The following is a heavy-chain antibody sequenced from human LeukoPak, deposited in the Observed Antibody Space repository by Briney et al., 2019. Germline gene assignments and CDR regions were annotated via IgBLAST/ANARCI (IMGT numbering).Heavy chain of an antibody. J-gene: IGHJ4*02. V-gene: IGHV3-23*01. CDR3: ARDLNKYYAKGCFDY. D-gene: IGHD2-8*01. CDR2: ISGSGGST. CDR1: GFTLSSYA. Sequence: GGSLRLSCAASGFTLSSYAMSWVRPAPGKGLEWVSAISGSGGSTHYADSVKGRFTISRDNFKNTLYLHMNSPRAQGTAVYYTARDLNKYYAKGCFDYWGQGTLVTVSS.